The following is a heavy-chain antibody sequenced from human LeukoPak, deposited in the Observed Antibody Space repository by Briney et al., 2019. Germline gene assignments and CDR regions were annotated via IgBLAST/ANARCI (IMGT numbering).Heavy chain of an antibody. CDR2: IYTSGST. Sequence: SETLSLTCTVSGGSISSYYWSWIRQPAGKGLEWIGRIYTSGSTNYNPSLKSRVTMSVDTSKNQFSLKLSSVTAADTAVYYCARVGGGYCSGGSCEYYFDYWSQGTLVTVSS. V-gene: IGHV4-4*07. J-gene: IGHJ4*02. CDR3: ARVGGGYCSGGSCEYYFDY. D-gene: IGHD2-15*01. CDR1: GGSISSYY.